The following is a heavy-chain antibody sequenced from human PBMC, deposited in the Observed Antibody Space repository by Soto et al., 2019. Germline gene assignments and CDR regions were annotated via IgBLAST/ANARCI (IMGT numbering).Heavy chain of an antibody. V-gene: IGHV3-23*01. D-gene: IGHD6-19*01. CDR2: ITGNGDYT. CDR3: AKLPYSSAWFGAFDI. J-gene: IGHJ3*02. CDR1: GFTFSNYA. Sequence: EVQLLESGGGLVQPGGSLRLSCAASGFTFSNYAISWVRQAPGKGLEWVSAITGNGDYTYYADSVKGRFTLARDNSKNPLFLQMNGLKAEDTGVYYCAKLPYSSAWFGAFDIWGQGTRVTVSS.